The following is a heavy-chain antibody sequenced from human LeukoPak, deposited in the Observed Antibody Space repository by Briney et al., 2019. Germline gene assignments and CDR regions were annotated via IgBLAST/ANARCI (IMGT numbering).Heavy chain of an antibody. CDR3: ARVTRPGGIAVAGTPNWFDP. D-gene: IGHD6-19*01. CDR1: GGSISSYY. CDR2: IYYSGST. Sequence: SQTLSLTCTVSGGSISSYYWSWIRQPPGKGLEWIGYIYYSGSTNYNPSLKSRVTISVDTSKNQLSLKLSSVTAADTAVYYCARVTRPGGIAVAGTPNWFDPWGQGTLVTVSS. V-gene: IGHV4-59*01. J-gene: IGHJ5*02.